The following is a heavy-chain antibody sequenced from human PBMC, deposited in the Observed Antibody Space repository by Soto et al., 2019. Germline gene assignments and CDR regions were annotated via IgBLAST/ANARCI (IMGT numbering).Heavy chain of an antibody. Sequence: GGSLRLSCAASGFTFSSYGMHWVRQAPGKGLEWVAVISYDGSNKYYADSLKGRFTISRDNSKNTLYLQMNSLRAEATAVYDSEIQQRRTIFGVVNYYDRIDVRHQGTTDT. J-gene: IGHJ6*02. D-gene: IGHD3-3*01. CDR1: GFTFSSYG. CDR3: EIQQRRTIFGVVNYYDRIDV. CDR2: ISYDGSNK. V-gene: IGHV3-30*03.